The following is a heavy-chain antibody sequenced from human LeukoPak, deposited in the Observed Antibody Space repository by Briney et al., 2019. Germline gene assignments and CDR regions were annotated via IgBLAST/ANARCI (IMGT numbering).Heavy chain of an antibody. CDR1: GGSISSGGYS. D-gene: IGHD6-19*01. CDR2: IYHSGST. J-gene: IGHJ5*02. Sequence: SETLSLTCAVSGGSISSGGYSWSWIRQPPGKGLEWIGYIYHSGSTYYNPSLKSRVTISVDRSKNQFSLKLSSVTAADTAVYYCARGHIAVAGTGPWFDPWGQGTLVTVSS. CDR3: ARGHIAVAGTGPWFDP. V-gene: IGHV4-30-2*01.